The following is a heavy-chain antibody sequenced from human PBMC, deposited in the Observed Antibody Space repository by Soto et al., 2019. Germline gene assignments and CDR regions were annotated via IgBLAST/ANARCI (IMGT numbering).Heavy chain of an antibody. D-gene: IGHD5-12*01. J-gene: IGHJ4*02. CDR3: ARDLEWGGYDYFDY. V-gene: IGHV3-21*01. CDR1: GFTFSSYS. Sequence: GGSLRLSCAASGFTFSSYSMNWVRQAPGKGLEWVSSISSSSSYIYYADSVKGRFTISRDNAKNSLYLQMNSLRAEDTAVYYCARDLEWGGYDYFDYWGQGTLVTVSS. CDR2: ISSSSSYI.